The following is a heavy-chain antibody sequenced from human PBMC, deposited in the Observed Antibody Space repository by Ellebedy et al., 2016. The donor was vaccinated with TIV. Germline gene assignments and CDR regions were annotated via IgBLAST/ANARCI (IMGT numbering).Heavy chain of an antibody. V-gene: IGHV3-53*01. CDR2: LYTTGTT. J-gene: IGHJ4*02. CDR1: GFTVSSKY. CDR3: ARDVDSSGYYTVLY. Sequence: GESLKISCAASGFTVSSKYMNWVRQAPGKGLEWVSVLYTTGTTYYADSVKGRFTISRDNAKNTLYLQMNSLRAEDTAVYYCARDVDSSGYYTVLYWGQGTLVTVSS. D-gene: IGHD3-22*01.